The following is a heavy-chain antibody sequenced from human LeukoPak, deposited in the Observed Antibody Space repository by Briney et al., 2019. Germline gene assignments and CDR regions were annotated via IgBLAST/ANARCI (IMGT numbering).Heavy chain of an antibody. CDR2: IDPDGSET. CDR3: ARIWYFGDNNWRYFDY. Sequence: GSLRLSFAASGFTFSNFWMSWVRQAPRKGLEWVANIDPDGSETQYVGSVKGRFTAPRDNAKNSLYLQMNSLRAEDTAIYYCARIWYFGDNNWRYFDYWGQGTLVTVSS. J-gene: IGHJ4*02. D-gene: IGHD1-20*01. V-gene: IGHV3-7*01. CDR1: GFTFSNFW.